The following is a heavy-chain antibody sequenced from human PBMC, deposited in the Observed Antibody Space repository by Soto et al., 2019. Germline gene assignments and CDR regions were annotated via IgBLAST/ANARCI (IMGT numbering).Heavy chain of an antibody. V-gene: IGHV4-28*01. J-gene: IGHJ4*02. Sequence: SETLSLTCAVSGYSISSSTWWGWIRQPPGKGLEWIGYIYYSGTTYYNPSLKSRVTMSVDTSKNQFSLKLTSVTAVDTAVDYWARRESQGPIDYWGQGTLVTVS. CDR2: IYYSGTT. CDR1: GYSISSSTW. D-gene: IGHD1-26*01. CDR3: ARRESQGPIDY.